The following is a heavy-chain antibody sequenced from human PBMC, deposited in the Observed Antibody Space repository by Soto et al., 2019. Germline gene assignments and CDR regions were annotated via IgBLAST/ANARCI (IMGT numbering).Heavy chain of an antibody. D-gene: IGHD6-13*01. J-gene: IGHJ4*02. CDR1: GGSISSSNW. CDR3: ARAYEAAAGTFDY. Sequence: PSETLSLTCAVSGGSISSSNWWSWVRQPPGKGLEWIGEIYHSGSTNYNPSLKSRVTISVDKSKNQFSLKLSSVTAADTAVYYCARAYEAAAGTFDYWGQGTLVTSPQ. CDR2: IYHSGST. V-gene: IGHV4-4*02.